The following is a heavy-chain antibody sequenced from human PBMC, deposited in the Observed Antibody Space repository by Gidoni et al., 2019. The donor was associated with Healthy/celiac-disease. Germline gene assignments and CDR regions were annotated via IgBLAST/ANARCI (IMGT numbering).Heavy chain of an antibody. Sequence: EVQLVESGGGLVKHGGSLRLSCASSGFTFSTAWKNCFSQAPGKGLEWVGRIKSKTDGGTTDYAAPVKGRFTISRDDSKNTLYLQMNSLKTEDTAVYYCTTAHYDFWSGYPDYYYGMDVWGQGTTVTVSS. CDR3: TTAHYDFWSGYPDYYYGMDV. J-gene: IGHJ6*02. V-gene: IGHV3-15*07. CDR2: IKSKTDGGTT. D-gene: IGHD3-3*01. CDR1: GFTFSTAW.